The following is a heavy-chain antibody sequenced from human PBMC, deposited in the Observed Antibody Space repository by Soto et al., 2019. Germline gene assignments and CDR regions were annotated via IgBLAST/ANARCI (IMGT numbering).Heavy chain of an antibody. V-gene: IGHV4-34*01. Sequence: QVQLQQWGAGPLKPSETLSLTCAVYGGSFSGYYWSWIRQPPGKGLEWIGEINHSGSTNYNPSLESRVTISVDTSKNQFSLKLSSVTAADTAVYYCARGWGYYGSGSYYRGRNGMDVWGQGTTVTVSS. CDR3: ARGWGYYGSGSYYRGRNGMDV. CDR2: INHSGST. D-gene: IGHD3-10*01. CDR1: GGSFSGYY. J-gene: IGHJ6*02.